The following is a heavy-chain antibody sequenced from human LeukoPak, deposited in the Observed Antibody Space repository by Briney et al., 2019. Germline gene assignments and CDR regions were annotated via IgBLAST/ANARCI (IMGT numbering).Heavy chain of an antibody. CDR3: ARVSSGGYFHAYSFAY. D-gene: IGHD3-22*01. CDR2: IRYSGTT. Sequence: PSETLSLTCTVSGGSINGYYWSWIRQPPGKGLEWIGYIRYSGTTNYSPSLKSRATISVDTSKNQFSLNPISVTAADTDIYYCARVSSGGYFHAYSFAYWGQGTLVTAS. J-gene: IGHJ4*02. V-gene: IGHV4-59*01. CDR1: GGSINGYY.